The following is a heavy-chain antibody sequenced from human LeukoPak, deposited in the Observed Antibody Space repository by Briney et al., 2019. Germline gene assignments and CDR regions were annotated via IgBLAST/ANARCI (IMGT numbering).Heavy chain of an antibody. D-gene: IGHD4-11*01. CDR3: ASSTVIGYFDY. J-gene: IGHJ4*02. V-gene: IGHV4-61*02. CDR1: GYSISSGYY. Sequence: SATLSLTCTVSGYSISSGYYWSWIRQPAGKGLEWIGRIYTSGSTNYNPSLKSRVTISVDTSKNQFSLKLSSVTAADTAVYYCASSTVIGYFDYWGQGTLVTVSS. CDR2: IYTSGST.